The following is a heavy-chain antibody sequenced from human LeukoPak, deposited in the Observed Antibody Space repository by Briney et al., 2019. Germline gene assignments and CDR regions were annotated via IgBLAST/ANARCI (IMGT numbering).Heavy chain of an antibody. CDR3: ARANPQQQLAFDY. J-gene: IGHJ4*02. CDR1: GGSISSGTYY. CDR2: IWHSGST. V-gene: IGHV4-31*03. Sequence: SQTLSLTCTVSGGSISSGTYYWTWIRQHPGKGLEWIGYIWHSGSTHYNPSLKSRVTIFVDTSKNQFSLKLSSVTAADTSVYYCARANPQQQLAFDYWGQGTLVTVSS. D-gene: IGHD6-13*01.